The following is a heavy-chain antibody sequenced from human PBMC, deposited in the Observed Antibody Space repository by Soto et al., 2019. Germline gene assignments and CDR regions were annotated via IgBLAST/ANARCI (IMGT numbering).Heavy chain of an antibody. CDR2: IWYDASHK. CDR3: ARDKTFGGTIGSAFDS. D-gene: IGHD3-16*01. V-gene: IGHV3-33*01. CDR1: GFTFNNYG. Sequence: QVQVVESGGGVVQPGTSLRLCCAASGFTFNNYGMHWVRQAPGKGLEWVAVIWYDASHKYYADSVKGRFTISRDNSKNTLYLQMTSLSGEDTAVYYCARDKTFGGTIGSAFDSWGQGTLVTVSS. J-gene: IGHJ4*02.